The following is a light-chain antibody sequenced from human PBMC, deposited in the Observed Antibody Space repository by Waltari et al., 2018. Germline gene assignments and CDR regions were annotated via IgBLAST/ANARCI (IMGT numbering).Light chain of an antibody. V-gene: IGLV2-14*01. J-gene: IGLJ3*02. Sequence: QSALTQPASVSGSPGQSITISCTGTSSDVGFYNYVSWYQQHPGKAPKLMIYDVSERPSGVSNRFSGSKSGNTASLTISGLQADDEADYYCNSYAGSSSRVFGGGTKLTVL. CDR1: SSDVGFYNY. CDR2: DVS. CDR3: NSYAGSSSRV.